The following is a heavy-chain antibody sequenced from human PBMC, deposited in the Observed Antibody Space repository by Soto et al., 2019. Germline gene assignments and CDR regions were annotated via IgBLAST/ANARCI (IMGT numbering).Heavy chain of an antibody. Sequence: GESLKISCKGSGYSFTSYWIGWARQMPGKGLEWMGIIYPGDSDTGYSPSFQGQVTISADKSISTAYLQWSSLKASDTAMYYCAKTAAGGKNYYGMDVWGQGTTVTVSS. J-gene: IGHJ6*02. CDR2: IYPGDSDT. CDR3: AKTAAGGKNYYGMDV. D-gene: IGHD6-13*01. V-gene: IGHV5-51*01. CDR1: GYSFTSYW.